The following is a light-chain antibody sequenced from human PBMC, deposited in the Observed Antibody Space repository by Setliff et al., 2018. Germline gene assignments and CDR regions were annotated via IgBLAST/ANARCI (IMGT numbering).Light chain of an antibody. J-gene: IGLJ2*01. CDR3: AARDDIVSIVV. CDR1: SSNIGSHY. V-gene: IGLV1-47*01. Sequence: QSVLTQPPSASGTPGQTITISCSGSSSNIGSHYVYWYQLLPGTAPKLLIYNNDRWPSGYPGRFSGSKSGTSASLAISGLRSEDEAEYFCAARDDIVSIVVFGGGTKVTVL. CDR2: NND.